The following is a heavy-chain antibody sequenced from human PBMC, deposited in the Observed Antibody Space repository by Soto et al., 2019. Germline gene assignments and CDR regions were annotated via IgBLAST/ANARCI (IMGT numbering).Heavy chain of an antibody. CDR2: INPSGGST. CDR3: ARDITIIVGVHYQYYLLAV. CDR1: GYTFTSYY. D-gene: IGHD3-22*01. J-gene: IGHJ6*02. V-gene: IGHV1-46*01. Sequence: ASVKVSCKAAGYTFTSYYMHWVRQAPGQGLEWMGIINPSGGSTSYAQKFQGRVTMTRDTSTSTVYMELSSLRSEDTAVYYCARDITIIVGVHYQYYLLAVWGQRTTVTVSS.